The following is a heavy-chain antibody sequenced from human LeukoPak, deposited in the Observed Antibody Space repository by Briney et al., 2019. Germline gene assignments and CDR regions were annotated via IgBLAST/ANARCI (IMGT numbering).Heavy chain of an antibody. J-gene: IGHJ4*02. CDR2: IRYDGSNK. D-gene: IGHD3-22*01. CDR3: AKITTMIVVVTDDY. Sequence: GGSLRLSCAASGFTFSSYGMHWVRRAPGKGLEWVAFIRYDGSNKYYADSVKGRFTISRDNSKNTLYLQMNSLRAEDTAVYYCAKITTMIVVVTDDYWGQGTLVTVSS. V-gene: IGHV3-30*02. CDR1: GFTFSSYG.